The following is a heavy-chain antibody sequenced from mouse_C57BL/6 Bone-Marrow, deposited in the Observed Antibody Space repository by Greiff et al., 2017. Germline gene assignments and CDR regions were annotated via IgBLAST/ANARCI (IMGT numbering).Heavy chain of an antibody. D-gene: IGHD1-1*01. V-gene: IGHV5-4*03. Sequence: EVMLVESGGGLVKPGGSLKLSCAASGFTFSSYAMSWVRQTPEKRLEWVATISDGGSYTYYPDNVKGRFTISRDNAKNNLYLQMSHLKSEDTAMYYCARGPYSWFADGGKGTLVTVSA. CDR1: GFTFSSYA. CDR2: ISDGGSYT. J-gene: IGHJ3*01. CDR3: ARGPYSWFAD.